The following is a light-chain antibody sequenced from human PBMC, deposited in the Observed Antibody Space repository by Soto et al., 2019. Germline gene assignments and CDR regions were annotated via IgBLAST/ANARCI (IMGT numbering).Light chain of an antibody. CDR2: DVS. CDR1: SSDVGDYNY. Sequence: QSALTQPASVSGSPGQSITISCTGTSSDVGDYNYVSWYQQHPGKAPKLMHYDVSNRPSGISNRFSGSKSGNTASLTISGLQAEDEADYYCSSYTSSSTLFGTGTKLTVL. J-gene: IGLJ1*01. V-gene: IGLV2-14*01. CDR3: SSYTSSSTL.